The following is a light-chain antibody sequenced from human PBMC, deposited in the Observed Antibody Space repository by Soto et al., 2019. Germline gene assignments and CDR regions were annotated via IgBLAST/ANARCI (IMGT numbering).Light chain of an antibody. CDR1: SSDVGKYDY. CDR2: EVS. J-gene: IGLJ1*01. Sequence: QSVLTQPPSASGSPGQSVTISCTGTSSDVGKYDYVSWFQHHPGKAPKLIIYEVSKRPSGVPDRFSGSKSGSTASLTVSGLQADDEADYYCQSYDTSLRAYVFGTGTKLTVL. V-gene: IGLV2-8*01. CDR3: QSYDTSLRAYV.